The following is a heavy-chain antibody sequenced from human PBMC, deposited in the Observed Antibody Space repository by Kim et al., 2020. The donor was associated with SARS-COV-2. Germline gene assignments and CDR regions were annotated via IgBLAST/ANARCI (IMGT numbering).Heavy chain of an antibody. D-gene: IGHD5-12*01. Sequence: GGSLRLSCAASGFTFSSYVMGWVRQAPGKGLEWVSAISGSGGNTYYADSVKGRFTISRDNSKNTLYLQMNSLGAEDTALYYCAGRSGSKDYWGQGTLVTVSS. CDR1: GFTFSSYV. CDR3: AGRSGSKDY. CDR2: ISGSGGNT. V-gene: IGHV3-23*01. J-gene: IGHJ4*02.